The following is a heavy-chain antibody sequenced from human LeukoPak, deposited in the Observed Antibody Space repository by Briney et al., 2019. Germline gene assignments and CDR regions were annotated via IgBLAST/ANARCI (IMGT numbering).Heavy chain of an antibody. CDR1: GYTFTSYD. Sequence: ASVKGSCRASGYTFTSYDINWVGQATGQGLEWIGWMNPNSGNTGYAQKFQGRVTMTRNTSISTAYMELSSLRSEDTAVYYCARGQMIGEFGPDYWGQGTLVTVSS. V-gene: IGHV1-8*01. CDR3: ARGQMIGEFGPDY. D-gene: IGHD3-10*01. J-gene: IGHJ4*02. CDR2: MNPNSGNT.